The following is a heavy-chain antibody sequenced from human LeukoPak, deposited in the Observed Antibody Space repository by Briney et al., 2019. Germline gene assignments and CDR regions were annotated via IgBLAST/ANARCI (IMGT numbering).Heavy chain of an antibody. CDR1: GGSISSYY. Sequence: SSETLSLTCTVSGGSISSYYWSWIRQPPGKGLEWIGYIYYSGSTNYNPSLKSRVTISVDRSKNQFSLKLSSVTAADTAVYYCARVAAAGTTYYYYYMDVWGKGTTVTVSS. CDR2: IYYSGST. D-gene: IGHD6-13*01. V-gene: IGHV4-59*12. CDR3: ARVAAAGTTYYYYYMDV. J-gene: IGHJ6*03.